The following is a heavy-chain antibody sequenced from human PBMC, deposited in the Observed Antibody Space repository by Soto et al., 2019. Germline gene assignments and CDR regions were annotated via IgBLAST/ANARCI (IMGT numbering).Heavy chain of an antibody. CDR3: ARGDIYYDSSGYYLDAFDI. CDR2: IYHSGST. Sequence: SETLSLTCAVSGGSISSGGYSWSWIRQPPGKGLEWIGYIYHSGSTYYNPSLKSRVTISVDRSKNQFSLKLSSVTAADTAVYYCARGDIYYDSSGYYLDAFDIWGQGTMVTVSS. CDR1: GGSISSGGYS. V-gene: IGHV4-30-2*01. D-gene: IGHD3-22*01. J-gene: IGHJ3*02.